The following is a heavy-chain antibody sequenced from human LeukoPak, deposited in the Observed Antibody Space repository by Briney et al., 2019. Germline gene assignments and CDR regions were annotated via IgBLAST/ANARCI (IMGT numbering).Heavy chain of an antibody. Sequence: SETLSLTCTVSGGSISSYYWSWIRQPPGKGLEWIGYIYYSGSTNHNPSLKSRVTISVDTSKNQFSLKLSSVTAADTAVYYCARGGGYHIDYWGQGTLVTVSS. J-gene: IGHJ4*02. CDR3: ARGGGYHIDY. D-gene: IGHD3-16*02. CDR2: IYYSGST. V-gene: IGHV4-59*01. CDR1: GGSISSYY.